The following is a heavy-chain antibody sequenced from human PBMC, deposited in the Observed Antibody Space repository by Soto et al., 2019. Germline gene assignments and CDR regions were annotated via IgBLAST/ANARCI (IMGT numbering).Heavy chain of an antibody. CDR2: IKGKGGNGAT. CDR1: GFTFIYAW. V-gene: IGHV3-15*01. Sequence: EVQLVESGGGLVKPGGSTRLSCAASGFTFIYAWMTWVRQAPGKGLEWVARIKGKGGNGATDYAAPVKGRFTISRDDSRNTLYLQMTSLKTEDTAVYYCTAGDGRTANDFWGQGTLVTVSP. D-gene: IGHD2-21*02. J-gene: IGHJ4*02. CDR3: TAGDGRTANDF.